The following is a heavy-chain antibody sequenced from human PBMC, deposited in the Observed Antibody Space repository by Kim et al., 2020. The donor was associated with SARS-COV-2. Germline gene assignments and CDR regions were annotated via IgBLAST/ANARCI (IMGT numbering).Heavy chain of an antibody. D-gene: IGHD3-10*01. J-gene: IGHJ5*02. CDR3: ARQGNYYADPPDKWFDP. V-gene: IGHV4-59*08. Sequence: KSRVTISVDTSKNQLSLKLSVVTAADTAVYYCARQGNYYADPPDKWFDPWGQGTLVTVSS.